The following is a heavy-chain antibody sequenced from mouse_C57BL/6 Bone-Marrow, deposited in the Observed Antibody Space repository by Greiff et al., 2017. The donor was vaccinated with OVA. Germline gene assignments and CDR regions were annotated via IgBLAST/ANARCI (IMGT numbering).Heavy chain of an antibody. CDR3: ARGEGITTVSHY. V-gene: IGHV1-19*01. CDR1: GYTFTDYY. Sequence: EVQVVESGPVLVKPGASVKMSCKASGYTFTDYYMNWVKQSHGKSLEWIGVINPYNGGTSYNQKFKGKATLTVDKSSSTAYMELNSLTSEDSAVYYCARGEGITTVSHYGGQGTTLTVSS. CDR2: INPYNGGT. D-gene: IGHD1-1*01. J-gene: IGHJ2*01.